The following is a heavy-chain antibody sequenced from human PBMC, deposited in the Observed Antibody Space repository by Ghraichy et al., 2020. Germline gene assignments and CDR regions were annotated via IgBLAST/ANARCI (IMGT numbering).Heavy chain of an antibody. D-gene: IGHD5-18*01. Sequence: SETLSLTCAVYGGSFSGYFWTWIRQPPGKGLEWIGEINHSGSTNYNPSLKSRVTISVDTSKNQFSLKLSSVTAADTAVYYCARARGYSYGYILGPMDFDYWGQGTLVTVSS. J-gene: IGHJ4*02. CDR2: INHSGST. V-gene: IGHV4-34*01. CDR1: GGSFSGYF. CDR3: ARARGYSYGYILGPMDFDY.